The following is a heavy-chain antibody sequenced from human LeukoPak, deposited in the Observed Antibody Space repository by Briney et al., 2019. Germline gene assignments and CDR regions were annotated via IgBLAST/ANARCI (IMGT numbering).Heavy chain of an antibody. Sequence: PGGSLRLSCAGSGFTFSKYWMHWVRQAPGNGLVWVSRIYIDGTGTVYAGSVKGRFTISRDNAKNTLYLQMNSLRVDDTAVYYCTRAPPSNGYSYHFDIWGQGTTVTVSS. CDR3: TRAPPSNGYSYHFDI. CDR1: GFTFSKYW. CDR2: IYIDGTGT. V-gene: IGHV3-74*01. D-gene: IGHD5-18*01. J-gene: IGHJ3*02.